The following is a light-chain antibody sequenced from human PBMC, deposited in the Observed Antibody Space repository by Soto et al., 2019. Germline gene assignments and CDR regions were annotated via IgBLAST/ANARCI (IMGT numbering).Light chain of an antibody. V-gene: IGKV3-15*01. J-gene: IGKJ5*01. CDR1: QSILRN. CDR2: GAS. CDR3: QQRNVWPPVT. Sequence: EIVLTQSPGTLSLSPGERASLSCRATQSILRNLAWYQHKPGQPPRLLIYGASTRATGIPGRFSGSGSGTEFTLTISSLEPEDSAVYYCQQRNVWPPVTFGQGTRLEIK.